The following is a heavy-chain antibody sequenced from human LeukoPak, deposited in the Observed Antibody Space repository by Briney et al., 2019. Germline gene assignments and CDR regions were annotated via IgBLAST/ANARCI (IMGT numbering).Heavy chain of an antibody. J-gene: IGHJ4*02. CDR2: VDPTGVTT. CDR1: GYMSTNYY. CDR3: ARGRGWLPYDY. Sequence: ASVKVSCKASGYMSTNYYIHWVRQAPGQGLDYMGRVDPTGVTTTYPQKFQGRVTMTRDTSTSTVYMELSSLRSEDTAVYYCARGRGWLPYDYWGQGTLVTVSS. V-gene: IGHV1-46*01. D-gene: IGHD5-24*01.